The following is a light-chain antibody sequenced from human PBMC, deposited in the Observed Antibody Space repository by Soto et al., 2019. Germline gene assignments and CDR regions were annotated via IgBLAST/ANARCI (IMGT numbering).Light chain of an antibody. CDR1: HSITNW. V-gene: IGKV1-5*01. CDR2: DVS. J-gene: IGKJ2*01. CDR3: QPYNNN. Sequence: IQMTQSPSTLSASVGDRVTITCRASHSITNWLAWYQQKPGKAPKVLIYDVSTLGSGVPSRFSGSGSGTEFTLTISSLQPDDFATYYCQPYNNNFGQGTKVEIK.